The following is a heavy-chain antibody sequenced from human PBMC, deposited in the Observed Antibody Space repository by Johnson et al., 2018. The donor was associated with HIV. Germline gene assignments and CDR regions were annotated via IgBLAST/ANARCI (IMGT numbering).Heavy chain of an antibody. J-gene: IGHJ3*02. CDR2: INWNGGST. D-gene: IGHD3-22*01. Sequence: VQLVESGGGVVQPGRSLRLSCTASGFTFSNYAIHWVRQAPGKGLEWVSGINWNGGSTGYADSVKGRFTISRENAKNSLYLQMNSLRAEDTALYYCAREGVMIVVVPHAFDIWGQGTMVTVSS. CDR3: AREGVMIVVVPHAFDI. V-gene: IGHV3-20*04. CDR1: GFTFSNYA.